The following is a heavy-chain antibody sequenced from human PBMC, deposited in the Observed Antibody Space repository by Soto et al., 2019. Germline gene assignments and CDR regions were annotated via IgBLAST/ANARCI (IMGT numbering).Heavy chain of an antibody. CDR2: IVVGSGNT. CDR3: AAVGIDYDFWSGYHVNEVGFDY. Sequence: GASVKVSCKASGFTFTSSAMQWVRQARGQHLEWIGWIVVGSGNTNCAQKFQERVTITRDMSTSTAYMKLSSLRSEDTAVYYCAAVGIDYDFWSGYHVNEVGFDYWGQGTLVTVSS. CDR1: GFTFTSSA. V-gene: IGHV1-58*02. D-gene: IGHD3-3*01. J-gene: IGHJ4*02.